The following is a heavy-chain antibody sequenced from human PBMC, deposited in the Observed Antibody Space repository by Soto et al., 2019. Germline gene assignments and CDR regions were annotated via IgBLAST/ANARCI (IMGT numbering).Heavy chain of an antibody. D-gene: IGHD6-13*01. V-gene: IGHV4-34*01. CDR2: INHSGST. Sequence: QVQLQQWGAGLLKPSETLSLTCAVYGGSFSGYYWSWIRQPPGKGLEWIGEINHSGSTNYNPSLKRRLTISVDTSKNQFSLKLSSVTAAETAVYYCARGRIAAAVDNWFDPWGQGTLVTVSS. CDR3: ARGRIAAAVDNWFDP. CDR1: GGSFSGYY. J-gene: IGHJ5*02.